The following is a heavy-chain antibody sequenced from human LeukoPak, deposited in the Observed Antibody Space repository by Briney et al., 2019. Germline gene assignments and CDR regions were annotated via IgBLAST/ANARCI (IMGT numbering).Heavy chain of an antibody. CDR1: GFTFSSYG. V-gene: IGHV3-23*01. Sequence: PGGSLRLSCAASGFTFSSYGMSWVRQAPGTGLEWVSDISGSGGSTYYADSVKGRFTISRDNSKNTLYLQLNSLRAEDTAVYYCAASGWADYYYYYMDVWGKGTTVTISS. D-gene: IGHD6-19*01. CDR3: AASGWADYYYYYMDV. J-gene: IGHJ6*03. CDR2: ISGSGGST.